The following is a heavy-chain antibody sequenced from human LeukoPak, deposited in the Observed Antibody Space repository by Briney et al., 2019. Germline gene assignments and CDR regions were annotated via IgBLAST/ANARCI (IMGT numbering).Heavy chain of an antibody. CDR3: ARDGGSGSYYYYGMDV. J-gene: IGHJ6*02. D-gene: IGHD3-10*01. CDR2: INPNSGGT. Sequence: ASVKVSCKASGYTFTGYYMHWVRQAPGQGLEWMGWINPNSGGTNYAQKFQGWVTMARDTSISTAYMELSRLRSDDTAVYYCARDGGSGSYYYYGMDVWGQGTTVTVSS. V-gene: IGHV1-2*04. CDR1: GYTFTGYY.